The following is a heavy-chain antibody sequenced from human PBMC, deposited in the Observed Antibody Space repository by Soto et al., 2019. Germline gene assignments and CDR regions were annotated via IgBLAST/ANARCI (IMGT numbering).Heavy chain of an antibody. CDR1: GVTSGGYG. CDR3: AKDLQFSGWLSAQTFDY. D-gene: IGHD6-19*01. CDR2: IKPDGSDK. Sequence: GGLMRHWYRVAGVTSGGYGVSWVRQVPEKGLEWVANIKPDGSDKYYADSVKGRFTISRDKSKSTLYLQMNSLRAEDTAVYYCAKDLQFSGWLSAQTFDYWGQGTQVTVSS. V-gene: IGHV3-7*03. J-gene: IGHJ4*02.